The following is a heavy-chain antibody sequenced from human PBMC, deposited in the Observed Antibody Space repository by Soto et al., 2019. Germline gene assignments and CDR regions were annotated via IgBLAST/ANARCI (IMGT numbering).Heavy chain of an antibody. V-gene: IGHV4-61*01. J-gene: IGHJ2*01. D-gene: IGHD3-22*01. CDR3: ARKGYYYDSSGYYHRYFDL. Sequence: QVQLQESGPGLVKPSETLSLTCTVSGGSVSSGSYYWSWIRQPPGKGLEWIGYIYYSGSTNYNPSLKGRVTISVDTSKNQFSLKLSSVTAAYTAVYYCARKGYYYDSSGYYHRYFDLWGRGTLVTVSS. CDR2: IYYSGST. CDR1: GGSVSSGSYY.